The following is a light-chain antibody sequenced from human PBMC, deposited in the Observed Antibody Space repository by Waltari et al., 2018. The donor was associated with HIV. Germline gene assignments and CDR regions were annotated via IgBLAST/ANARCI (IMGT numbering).Light chain of an antibody. CDR3: QQYGTTPT. CDR1: QRVTSDY. J-gene: IGKJ1*01. CDR2: GAS. V-gene: IGKV3-20*01. Sequence: EIVLTQSPDTLSLSPGERATLSCRASQRVTSDYLAWYQQQPGQPPRLHTYGASTRATGIADLFSGSGSGTDFTLTISRLEPEDFAVYYCQQYGTTPTFGQGTTVEI.